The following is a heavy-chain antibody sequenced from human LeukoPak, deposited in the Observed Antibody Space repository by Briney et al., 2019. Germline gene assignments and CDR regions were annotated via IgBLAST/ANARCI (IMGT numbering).Heavy chain of an antibody. CDR1: GFTFSSYG. CDR3: AKDGSWYGNWFDP. V-gene: IGHV3-30*02. J-gene: IGHJ5*02. Sequence: GGSLRLSCAASGFTFSSYGMHWVRQAPGKGLEWVAFIRYDGSNKYYADSVKGRFTISRDNSKNTLYLQMNSLRPEDTAVYYCAKDGSWYGNWFDPWGQGTLVTVSS. CDR2: IRYDGSNK. D-gene: IGHD2-15*01.